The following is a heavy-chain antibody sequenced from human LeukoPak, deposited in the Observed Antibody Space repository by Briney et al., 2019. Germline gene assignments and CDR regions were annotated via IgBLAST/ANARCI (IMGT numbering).Heavy chain of an antibody. J-gene: IGHJ6*02. CDR1: GFTFSNAW. CDR3: TTDRYWSTTTCYASSNYFYGLDA. Sequence: GRSLTLSRAALGFTFSNAWTTWVRHAPGKRLEWVVRIYRNADGGTTDYAAPVKGRYTISRDDSKTTRDRELNSLRTEATAVYYCTTDRYWSTTTCYASSNYFYGLDAWGQGTPVTVSS. D-gene: IGHD2-2*01. V-gene: IGHV3-15*05. CDR2: IYRNADGGTT.